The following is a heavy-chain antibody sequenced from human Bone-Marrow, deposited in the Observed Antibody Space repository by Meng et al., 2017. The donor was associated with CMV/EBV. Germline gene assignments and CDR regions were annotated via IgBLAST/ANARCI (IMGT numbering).Heavy chain of an antibody. V-gene: IGHV4-39*01. CDR1: GGSISSTNYY. D-gene: IGHD6-6*01. Sequence: SETLSLTCTVSGGSISSTNYYWAWIRQSPGKGLEWIGSIFYSGSTYYNPSLKSLVTISVDTSKNQFSLKLTSVTAADTGVYYCATLSRGSSQIFDYWGQETLVTVSS. CDR2: IFYSGST. J-gene: IGHJ4*02. CDR3: ATLSRGSSQIFDY.